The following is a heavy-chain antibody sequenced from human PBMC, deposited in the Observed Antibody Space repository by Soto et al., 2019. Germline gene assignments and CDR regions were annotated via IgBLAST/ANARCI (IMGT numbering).Heavy chain of an antibody. CDR2: ITGSGGVT. CDR1: GFMLSTYS. Sequence: GGSLRLSCAASGFMLSTYSMSWVRQAPGKGLEWVSHITGSGGVTYYADSVKGRFTISRDTSSNTLYLQMNSLRAEDTALYYCAKCLQIHWNYDAYHIWGQGTMVTVSS. V-gene: IGHV3-23*01. CDR3: AKCLQIHWNYDAYHI. D-gene: IGHD1-7*01. J-gene: IGHJ3*02.